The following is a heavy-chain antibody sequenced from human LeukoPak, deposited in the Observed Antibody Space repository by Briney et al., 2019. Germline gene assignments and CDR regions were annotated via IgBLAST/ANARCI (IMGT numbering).Heavy chain of an antibody. D-gene: IGHD3-10*01. Sequence: GGSLRLSCAASGFTFSSYAMSWVRRAPGKGLEWVSVISGSGGATYFADSVKGRVTISRDNSKNMLYLQMNSLRAEDTAVYYCAKEGTSGNFFPFDYWGQGTLVTVSS. V-gene: IGHV3-23*01. CDR1: GFTFSSYA. CDR3: AKEGTSGNFFPFDY. J-gene: IGHJ4*02. CDR2: ISGSGGAT.